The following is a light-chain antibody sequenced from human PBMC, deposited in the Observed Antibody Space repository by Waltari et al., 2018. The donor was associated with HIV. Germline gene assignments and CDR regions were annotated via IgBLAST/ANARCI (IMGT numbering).Light chain of an antibody. CDR3: CSYAGISNFGVV. V-gene: IGLV2-23*02. CDR1: SSDVGSYNI. J-gene: IGLJ2*01. CDR2: EVN. Sequence: QSALTQPASVSGSPGQSITISCTGTSSDVGSYNIFSWYQQHPGKAPKLMIYEVNKRPSGVSNRFSGSKSGNTASLTISGLQAEDEADYYCCSYAGISNFGVVFGGGTKLTVL.